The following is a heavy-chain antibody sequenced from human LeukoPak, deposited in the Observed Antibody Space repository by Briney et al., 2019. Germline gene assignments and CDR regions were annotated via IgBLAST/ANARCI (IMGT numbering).Heavy chain of an antibody. D-gene: IGHD3-16*01. J-gene: IGHJ4*02. CDR1: GGSISSSNW. Sequence: PSGTLSLTCAVSGGSISSSNWWSWVRQPPGKGLEWIGEIYHSGSTNYNPSLKSRVTISVDKSKNQFSLKLSSVTAADTAVYYCAREWSEGYYVWGSPLGYWGQGTLVTVSS. CDR3: AREWSEGYYVWGSPLGY. V-gene: IGHV4-4*02. CDR2: IYHSGST.